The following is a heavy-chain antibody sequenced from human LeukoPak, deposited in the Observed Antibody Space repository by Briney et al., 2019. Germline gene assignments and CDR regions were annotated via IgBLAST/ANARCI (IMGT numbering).Heavy chain of an antibody. CDR1: GFTFSRYS. J-gene: IGHJ4*02. D-gene: IGHD5-12*01. Sequence: GGSLRLSCAASGFTFSRYSMNWVRQAPGKGLEWVSAISGSGGSTYYADSVKGRFTISRDNSKNTLYLQMNSLRAEDTAVYYCAKSVDIVATMEVTYDYWGQGTLVTVSS. CDR3: AKSVDIVATMEVTYDY. V-gene: IGHV3-23*01. CDR2: ISGSGGST.